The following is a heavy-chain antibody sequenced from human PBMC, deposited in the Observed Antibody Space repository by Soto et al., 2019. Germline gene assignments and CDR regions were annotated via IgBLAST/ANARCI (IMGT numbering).Heavy chain of an antibody. CDR2: IYYSGST. D-gene: IGHD3-3*01. CDR3: ARGHLLTYDFGSGYPEYYYYYMDV. Sequence: SETLSLTCTVSGGSISSSSYYRGWIRQPPGKGLEWIGSIYYSGSTYYNPSLKSRVTISVDTSKNQFSLKLSSVTAADTAVYYCARGHLLTYDFGSGYPEYYYYYMDVWGKGTTVTISS. CDR1: GGSISSSSYY. V-gene: IGHV4-39*01. J-gene: IGHJ6*03.